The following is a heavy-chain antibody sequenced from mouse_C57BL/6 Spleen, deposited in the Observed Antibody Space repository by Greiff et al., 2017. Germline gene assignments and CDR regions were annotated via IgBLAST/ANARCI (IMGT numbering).Heavy chain of an antibody. V-gene: IGHV3-6*01. CDR3: ASERDGYYFDY. J-gene: IGHJ2*01. CDR2: ISYDGSN. D-gene: IGHD2-3*01. Sequence: EVKLEESGPGLVKPSQSLSLTCSVTGYSITSGYYWNWIRQFPGNKLEWMGYISYDGSNNYNPSLKNRISITRDTSKNQFFLKLNSVTTEDTATYYCASERDGYYFDYWGQGTTLTVSS. CDR1: GYSITSGYY.